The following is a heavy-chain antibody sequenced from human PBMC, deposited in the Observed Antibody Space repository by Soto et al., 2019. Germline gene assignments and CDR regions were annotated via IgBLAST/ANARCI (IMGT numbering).Heavy chain of an antibody. CDR3: ASRNYYDSSGYYYWYYFDF. J-gene: IGHJ4*02. CDR2: ISGSGGST. CDR1: GFTFSKYA. V-gene: IGHV3-23*01. Sequence: GGSLRLSCAASGFTFSKYAMSWGRQAPGKGLEWVSAISGSGGSTYYADSVKGRFTISRNNSKNTLYLQMNSLGAEDTAVYYCASRNYYDSSGYYYWYYFDFWGQGTLVTVSS. D-gene: IGHD3-22*01.